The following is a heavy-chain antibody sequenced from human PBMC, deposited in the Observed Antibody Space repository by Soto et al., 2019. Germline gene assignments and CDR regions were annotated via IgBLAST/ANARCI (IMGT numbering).Heavy chain of an antibody. Sequence: SETLSLTCAVYGGSFSGYYWTWIRQPPGKGLEWIGEVNHSGSTKYNSSLGSRVTISADSSKNQFSLKLWSVTAADTAVYFCARGIRTTQTFTGGAPAEYYFDPWGQGSPVTVSS. J-gene: IGHJ4*02. CDR2: VNHSGST. D-gene: IGHD1-1*01. CDR3: ARGIRTTQTFTGGAPAEYYFDP. CDR1: GGSFSGYY. V-gene: IGHV4-34*01.